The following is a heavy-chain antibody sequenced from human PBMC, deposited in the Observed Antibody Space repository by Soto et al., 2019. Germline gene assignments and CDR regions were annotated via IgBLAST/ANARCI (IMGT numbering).Heavy chain of an antibody. V-gene: IGHV4-39*01. CDR1: GDSITSSSHY. D-gene: IGHD6-6*01. CDR2: IYYDGNT. J-gene: IGHJ4*02. Sequence: PSETLSLTCTVSGDSITSSSHYWGWIRQPPGKGLECIANIYYDGNTYYNQSLKSRVAISLDTSKNQFSLRLNSVTAADTVVYYCARSSIEPRVFMYPFDSWGQGTLVTVSS. CDR3: ARSSIEPRVFMYPFDS.